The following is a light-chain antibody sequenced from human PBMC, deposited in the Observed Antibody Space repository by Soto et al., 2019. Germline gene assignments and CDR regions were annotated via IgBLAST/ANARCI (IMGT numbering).Light chain of an antibody. CDR3: QSYDSSLSGWV. CDR2: GNN. CDR1: RSNIGAGYD. J-gene: IGLJ3*02. V-gene: IGLV1-40*01. Sequence: QSVLTQPPSVSGAPGQRVTIPCTGSRSNIGAGYDVHWYQQFPGTAPKLLIFGNNNRPSGVPDRFSGSKSGTSASLAITGLQAEDEADYYCQSYDSSLSGWVFGGGTKLTVL.